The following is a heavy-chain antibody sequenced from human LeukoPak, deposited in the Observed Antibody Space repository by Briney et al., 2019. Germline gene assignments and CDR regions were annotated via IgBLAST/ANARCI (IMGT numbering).Heavy chain of an antibody. CDR2: IYYSGST. Sequence: SETLSLTCTVSGGSISSYYWSWIRQPPGKGLEWIGYIYYSGSTNYNPSLKSRVTITVDTSKNQFSLKLSSVTAADTAVYYCASLFSGTGAFDIWGQGTMATVSS. V-gene: IGHV4-59*01. D-gene: IGHD3-10*01. CDR1: GGSISSYY. J-gene: IGHJ3*02. CDR3: ASLFSGTGAFDI.